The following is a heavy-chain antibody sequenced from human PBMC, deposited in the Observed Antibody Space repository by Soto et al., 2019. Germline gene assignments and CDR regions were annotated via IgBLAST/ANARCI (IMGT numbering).Heavy chain of an antibody. CDR2: IYYSGST. CDR3: ARGSFGYCTNGVCYTHYYYGMDV. V-gene: IGHV4-31*03. CDR1: GGSISGGGYY. Sequence: PSETLSLTCTVSGGSISGGGYYWSWIRQHPGKGLEWIGYIYYSGSTYYNPSLKSRVTISVDTSKNQFSPKLSSVTAADTAVYYCARGSFGYCTNGVCYTHYYYGMDVWGQGTTVTVSS. D-gene: IGHD2-8*01. J-gene: IGHJ6*02.